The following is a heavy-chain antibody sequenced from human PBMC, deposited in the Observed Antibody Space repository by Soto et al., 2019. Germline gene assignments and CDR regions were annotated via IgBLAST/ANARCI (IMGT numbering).Heavy chain of an antibody. CDR1: GFTFSDYG. J-gene: IGHJ2*01. V-gene: IGHV3-30*18. Sequence: ESGGGVVQPGRSLRLSCAASGFTFSDYGMHWVRQAPGKGLEWVAVISDDGSNKYYADSVKGRFTISRDTSKNTLYLHMNSLRPEDTAVYFCAKDTGLTFWYFDVWGRGTLVTVSS. CDR3: AKDTGLTFWYFDV. CDR2: ISDDGSNK. D-gene: IGHD2-21*01.